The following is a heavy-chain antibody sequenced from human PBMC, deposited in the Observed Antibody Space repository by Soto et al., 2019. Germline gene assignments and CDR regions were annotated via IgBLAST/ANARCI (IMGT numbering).Heavy chain of an antibody. CDR2: ISGSGGST. Sequence: GGSLRLSCAASGFTFSSYAMSWVRQAPGKGLEWVSAISGSGGSTYYADSVKGRFTISRDNSKNTLYLQMNSLRAEDTAVYYCAKDHPTYYDCWSGYYTAPDAFDIWGQGTMVTVSS. D-gene: IGHD3-3*01. V-gene: IGHV3-23*01. CDR3: AKDHPTYYDCWSGYYTAPDAFDI. CDR1: GFTFSSYA. J-gene: IGHJ3*02.